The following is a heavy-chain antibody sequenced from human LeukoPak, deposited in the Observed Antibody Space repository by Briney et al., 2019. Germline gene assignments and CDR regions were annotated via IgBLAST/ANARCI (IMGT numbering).Heavy chain of an antibody. D-gene: IGHD3-10*01. CDR2: TYYRSRWGN. Sequence: SQTLSLTCAISGDSVSNNIATWDWVRQSPSRGLEWLGRTYYRSRWGNDYAISVKGRITINPDTSRNQFSPQLNSVTPEDTAVYYCVRDSDDYYWALDFWGQGTPVTVSS. J-gene: IGHJ4*02. CDR3: VRDSDDYYWALDF. CDR1: GDSVSNNIAT. V-gene: IGHV6-1*01.